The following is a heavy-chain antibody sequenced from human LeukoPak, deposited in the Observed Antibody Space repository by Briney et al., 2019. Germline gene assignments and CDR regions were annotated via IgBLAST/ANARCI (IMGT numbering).Heavy chain of an antibody. CDR3: AKARTSYYNGMDV. J-gene: IGHJ6*02. CDR1: ELTFSRYA. V-gene: IGHV3-23*01. CDR2: ISGSGSST. Sequence: PGGSLRLSCAASELTFSRYAMSWVRQAPGKGLEWVSGISGSGSSTYYADSVKGRFTISRDNFKNTLYLQMNSLRAEDTAVYYCAKARTSYYNGMDVWGQGTTVTVSS.